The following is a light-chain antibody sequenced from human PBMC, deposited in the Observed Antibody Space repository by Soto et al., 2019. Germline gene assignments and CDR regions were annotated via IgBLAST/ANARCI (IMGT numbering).Light chain of an antibody. CDR1: SSNIGADYD. V-gene: IGLV1-40*01. CDR2: GNR. J-gene: IGLJ2*01. Sequence: QSAVTQPPSVSGAPGQRVTTSCTGSSSNIGADYDVHWYQQFPGRAPKLLIYGNRNRPSGVPDRFSGTKSGTSASLDITGLQAEDEADYYCQSFDTRLNTVVFGGGTKLTVL. CDR3: QSFDTRLNTVV.